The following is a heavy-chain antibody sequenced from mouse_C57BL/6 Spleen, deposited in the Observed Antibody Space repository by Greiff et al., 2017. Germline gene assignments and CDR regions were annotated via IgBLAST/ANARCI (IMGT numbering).Heavy chain of an antibody. V-gene: IGHV5-17*01. CDR1: GFTFSDYG. Sequence: EVQRVESGGGLVKPGGSLKLSCAASGFTFSDYGMHWVRQAPEKGLEWVAYISSGSSTIYYADTVKGRFTISRDNAKNTLFLQMTSLRSEDTAMXYCARKIDYAMDYWGQGTSVTVSS. CDR3: ARKIDYAMDY. D-gene: IGHD5-1-1*01. CDR2: ISSGSSTI. J-gene: IGHJ4*01.